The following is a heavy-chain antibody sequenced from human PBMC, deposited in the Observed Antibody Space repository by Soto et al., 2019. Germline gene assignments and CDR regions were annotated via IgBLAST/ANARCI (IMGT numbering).Heavy chain of an antibody. V-gene: IGHV4-31*03. D-gene: IGHD3-10*01. J-gene: IGHJ6*03. CDR2: IYYSGST. CDR3: ARVSSETHGDYYYYMDV. CDR1: GGSISSGGYY. Sequence: PSETLSLTCTVSGGSISSGGYYWSWIRQHPGKGLEWIGYIYYSGSTYYNPSLKSRVTISVDTSKNQFSLKLSSVTAADTAVYYCARVSSETHGDYYYYMDVWGKGTTVTVSS.